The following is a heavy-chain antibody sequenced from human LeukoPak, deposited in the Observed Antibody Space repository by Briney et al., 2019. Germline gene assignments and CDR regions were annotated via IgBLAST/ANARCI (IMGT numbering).Heavy chain of an antibody. Sequence: GGSLRLSCAASGFTFSSYAMHWVRQAPGKGLEWVAVISYDGSNKYYADSVKGRFTISRDNSKNTLYLQMNSLRAEDTAVYYCAKDPGVPLRWLQIHLYFDYWGQGTLVTVSS. CDR3: AKDPGVPLRWLQIHLYFDY. CDR2: ISYDGSNK. CDR1: GFTFSSYA. J-gene: IGHJ4*02. V-gene: IGHV3-30-3*01. D-gene: IGHD5-24*01.